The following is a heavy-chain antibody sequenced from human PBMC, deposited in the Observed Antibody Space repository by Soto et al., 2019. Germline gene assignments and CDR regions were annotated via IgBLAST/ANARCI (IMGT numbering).Heavy chain of an antibody. CDR1: GFTFSSYA. CDR3: AKAPDGYYYYYYYMDV. Sequence: PGESLKISCAASGFTFSSYAMSWVRQAPGKGLEWVSAISGSGGSTYYADSVKGRFTISRDNSKNTLYLQMNSLRAEDTAVYYCAKAPDGYYYYYYYMDVWGKGTTVTVSS. CDR2: ISGSGGST. V-gene: IGHV3-23*01. J-gene: IGHJ6*03.